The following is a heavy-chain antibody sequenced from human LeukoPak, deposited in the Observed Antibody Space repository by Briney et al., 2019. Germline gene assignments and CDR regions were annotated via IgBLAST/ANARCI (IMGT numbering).Heavy chain of an antibody. CDR2: ISYDGRNK. CDR1: GFTFSSYG. V-gene: IGHV3-30*18. J-gene: IGHJ4*02. D-gene: IGHD3-10*01. CDR3: AKGLYYYGSGSIDY. Sequence: PGRSLRLSCAASGFTFSSYGMHWVRQAPGKGLEWVAVISYDGRNKYYADSVKGRFTISRDNSKNTLYLQMNSLRAEDTAVYYCAKGLYYYGSGSIDYWGQGTLVTVSS.